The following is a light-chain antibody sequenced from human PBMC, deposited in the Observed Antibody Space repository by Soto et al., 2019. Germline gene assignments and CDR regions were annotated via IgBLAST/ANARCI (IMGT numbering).Light chain of an antibody. CDR1: QSVSGN. CDR2: GAS. J-gene: IGKJ4*01. CDR3: QQYNNWPPIT. Sequence: EIVMTQSPATLSVSPGERATLSCRASQSVSGNLAWYQQKPGQAPRLLIYGASTRATGIPARFSGSGAGTEFALNISSLQSEDFAVYYCQQYNNWPPITFGGGTQVAIK. V-gene: IGKV3-15*01.